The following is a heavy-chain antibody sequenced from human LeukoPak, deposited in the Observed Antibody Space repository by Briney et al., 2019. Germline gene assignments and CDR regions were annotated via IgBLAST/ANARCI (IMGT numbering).Heavy chain of an antibody. CDR3: AKDPYGSGSTNWFDP. Sequence: GGSLRLSCAASGFTFSTYAMSWVRQAPGKWLEWVSAISGSGGSTYYADSVKGRFTISRDNSKNTVYLQMNSLRAEDTAVYYCAKDPYGSGSTNWFDPWGQGTLVTVSS. J-gene: IGHJ5*02. D-gene: IGHD3-10*01. CDR1: GFTFSTYA. V-gene: IGHV3-23*01. CDR2: ISGSGGST.